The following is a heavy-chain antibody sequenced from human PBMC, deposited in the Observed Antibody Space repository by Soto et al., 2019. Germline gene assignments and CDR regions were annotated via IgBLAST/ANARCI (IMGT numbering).Heavy chain of an antibody. CDR1: GFTFSSYS. Sequence: PGGSLRLSCAASGFTFSSYSMNWVRQAPGKGLEWVSSISSSSSYIYYADSVKGRFTISRDNAENSLYLQMNSLRAEDTAVYYCARGHYYDSPADAFDIWGQGTMVTVSS. J-gene: IGHJ3*02. V-gene: IGHV3-21*01. CDR3: ARGHYYDSPADAFDI. CDR2: ISSSSSYI. D-gene: IGHD3-22*01.